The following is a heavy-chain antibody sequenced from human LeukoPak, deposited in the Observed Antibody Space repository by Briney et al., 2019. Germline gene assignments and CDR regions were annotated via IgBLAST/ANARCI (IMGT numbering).Heavy chain of an antibody. CDR2: ISAYNGNT. CDR3: ARFPKASAHGHFQH. V-gene: IGHV1-18*01. J-gene: IGHJ1*01. Sequence: ASVKVSCKASGYTFTSYGISWVRQAPGQGLEWMGRISAYNGNTNYAQKLQGRVTMTTDTSTSTAYMELRSLRSDDTAVYYCARFPKASAHGHFQHWGQGTLVTVSS. CDR1: GYTFTSYG. D-gene: IGHD5-12*01.